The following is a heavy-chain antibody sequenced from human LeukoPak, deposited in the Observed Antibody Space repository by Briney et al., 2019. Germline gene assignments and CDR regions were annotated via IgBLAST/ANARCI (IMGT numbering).Heavy chain of an antibody. D-gene: IGHD3-22*01. Sequence: SETLSLTCSISGRSIFTYYWSWVRQPAGKGLEWIGRIHTGGSTNYSPSLKSRVTMSLDTSKNQFSLKLASVTAADTAVYYCARIFDRDVWGQGTLVTVSS. V-gene: IGHV4-4*07. CDR3: ARIFDRDV. J-gene: IGHJ3*01. CDR1: GRSIFTYY. CDR2: IHTGGST.